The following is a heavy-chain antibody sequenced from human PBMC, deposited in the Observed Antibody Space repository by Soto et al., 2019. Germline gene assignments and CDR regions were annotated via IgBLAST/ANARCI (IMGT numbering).Heavy chain of an antibody. J-gene: IGHJ4*02. D-gene: IGHD2-2*01. CDR3: VKDGGYCSSSSCYAPRNHYFDS. CDR2: IKFDGSVK. CDR1: GFTFSDYW. Sequence: PGGSLRLSCAASGFTFSDYWMSWVRQAPGKGPEWVANIKFDGSVKQYVDSVRGRFTISRDNSKNSLFLQMNSLAAADTGVYYCVKDGGYCSSSSCYAPRNHYFDSWGQGTLVTVSS. V-gene: IGHV3-7*03.